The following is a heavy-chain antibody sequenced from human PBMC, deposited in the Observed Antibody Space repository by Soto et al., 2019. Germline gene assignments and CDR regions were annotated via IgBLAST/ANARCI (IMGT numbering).Heavy chain of an antibody. Sequence: ASVKVSCKASGYSFTSLDINWVRQTAGQGLEWMGWMEPSTGRTGYSQKFQGRVTMTRDTSINTSYMELTTLTSDDTAVYYCARDSGYGSGSSVNHYLDYWGHGTQVTVSS. D-gene: IGHD3-10*01. CDR3: ARDSGYGSGSSVNHYLDY. CDR2: MEPSTGRT. CDR1: GYSFTSLD. V-gene: IGHV1-8*01. J-gene: IGHJ4*01.